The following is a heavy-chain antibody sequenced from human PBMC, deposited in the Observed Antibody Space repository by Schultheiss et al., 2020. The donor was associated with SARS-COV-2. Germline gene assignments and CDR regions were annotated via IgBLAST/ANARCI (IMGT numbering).Heavy chain of an antibody. CDR1: GGSISSYY. J-gene: IGHJ3*02. D-gene: IGHD6-6*01. CDR3: AESSSPFASGAFDI. CDR2: IYYSGST. V-gene: IGHV4-59*04. Sequence: SETLSLTCTVSGGSISSYYWSWIRQPPGKGLEWIGYIYYSGSTYYNPSLKSRVTISVDTSKNQFSLKLSSVTAADTAVYYCAESSSPFASGAFDIWGQGTMVTVSS.